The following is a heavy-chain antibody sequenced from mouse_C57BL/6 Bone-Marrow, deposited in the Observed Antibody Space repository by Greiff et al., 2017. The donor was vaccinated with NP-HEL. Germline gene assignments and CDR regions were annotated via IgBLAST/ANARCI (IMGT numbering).Heavy chain of an antibody. CDR3: NYDYDPFAY. J-gene: IGHJ3*01. D-gene: IGHD2-4*01. CDR1: GFNIKDDY. V-gene: IGHV14-4*01. CDR2: IDPENGDT. Sequence: VQLQQSGAELVRPGASVKLSCTASGFNIKDDYMHWVKQRPEQGLEWIGWIDPENGDTEYASKFQGKATITAETSSNTAYLQLSSLTSEDTAVYYCNYDYDPFAYWGQGTLVTVSA.